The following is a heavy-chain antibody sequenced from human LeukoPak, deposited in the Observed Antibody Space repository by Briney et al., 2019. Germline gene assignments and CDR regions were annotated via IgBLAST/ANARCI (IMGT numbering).Heavy chain of an antibody. V-gene: IGHV4-34*01. CDR3: ARHLAAATSAFDS. J-gene: IGHJ4*02. D-gene: IGHD6-13*01. Sequence: SETLSLTCAVYGGSFSGYYWSWIRQPPGKGLEWIGEINHSGSTNYNPSLKSRVTISVDPSKNHFSLKMNSVTTADTAIYYCARHLAAATSAFDSWGRGTLVTVSS. CDR1: GGSFSGYY. CDR2: INHSGST.